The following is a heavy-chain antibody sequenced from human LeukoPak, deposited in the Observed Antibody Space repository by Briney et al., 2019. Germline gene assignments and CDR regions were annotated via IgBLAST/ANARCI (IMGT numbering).Heavy chain of an antibody. J-gene: IGHJ4*02. CDR2: VRGSGGST. CDR3: ARDGFWSRASCFDY. CDR1: GFPLYSYA. V-gene: IGHV3-23*01. D-gene: IGHD2-2*01. Sequence: GGSLRLFCAASGFPLYSYAIHWVRQAPRKGLGWVSFVRGSGGSTYYAASVKGRFTISRDNSKNALYLQMNNLRAADRALYCGARDGFWSRASCFDYWGQGTLVTVS.